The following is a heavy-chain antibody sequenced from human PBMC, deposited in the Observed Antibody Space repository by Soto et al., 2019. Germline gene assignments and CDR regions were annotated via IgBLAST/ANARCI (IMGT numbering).Heavy chain of an antibody. D-gene: IGHD2-8*01. CDR3: ARGDSTDCSNGVCSFFYNHDMDV. V-gene: IGHV1-2*04. Sequence: ASVKVSCKASGYSFTDYHIHWVRQAPGQGLEWLGRINPKSGGTSTAQKFQGWVTMTTDTSISTASMELTRLASDDTAIYYCARGDSTDCSNGVCSFFYNHDMDVWGQGTTVTV. CDR1: GYSFTDYH. CDR2: INPKSGGT. J-gene: IGHJ6*02.